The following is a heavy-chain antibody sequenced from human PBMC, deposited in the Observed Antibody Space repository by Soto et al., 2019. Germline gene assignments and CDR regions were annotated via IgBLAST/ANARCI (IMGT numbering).Heavy chain of an antibody. V-gene: IGHV3-48*02. D-gene: IGHD1-26*01. J-gene: IGHJ4*02. CDR3: ATPLRGANNY. CDR2: ISNNGGNI. CDR1: GFTFSSYS. Sequence: EVHLVESGGGLVQPGGSLRLSCAASGFTFSSYSMNWVRQAPGKGLEWISYISNNGGNIYYADSVKGRFTISRDNAYNSLYLQLNSLRDEDTAVYYCATPLRGANNYWGQGTQVTVA.